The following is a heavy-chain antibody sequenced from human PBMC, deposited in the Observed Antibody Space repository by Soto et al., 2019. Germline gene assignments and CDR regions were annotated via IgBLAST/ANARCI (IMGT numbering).Heavy chain of an antibody. J-gene: IGHJ6*02. CDR1: GASVSSNSAA. D-gene: IGHD3-3*01. CDR3: AIDLTAYYDFWGGYPALYYYYYGMDV. V-gene: IGHV6-1*01. Sequence: PSQTLSLTCAISGASVSSNSAAWNWIRQSPSRGLEWLGRTYYRTKWYNDYAVSVKSRITINPATSKNQFSLQLNSVTPEDTAVYYCAIDLTAYYDFWGGYPALYYYYYGMDVWGQGTTVTVSS. CDR2: TYYRTKWYN.